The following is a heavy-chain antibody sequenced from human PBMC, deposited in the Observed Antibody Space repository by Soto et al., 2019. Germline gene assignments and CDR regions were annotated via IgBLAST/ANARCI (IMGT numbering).Heavy chain of an antibody. CDR2: VNNSGTT. D-gene: IGHD2-2*01. CDR1: GGSFSGYY. J-gene: IGHJ4*02. CDR3: ARGIGYCSSINCYSSRRLRFDS. Sequence: QVQLQQWGAGLLKPSETLSLTCAVYGGSFSGYYWTWIRQSPEKGLEWIGDVNNSGTTYYTPSLKTRVTISVHTPKNQFSLKMSSVTAADTAVYYWARGIGYCSSINCYSSRRLRFDSWGQGTLVTVSS. V-gene: IGHV4-34*01.